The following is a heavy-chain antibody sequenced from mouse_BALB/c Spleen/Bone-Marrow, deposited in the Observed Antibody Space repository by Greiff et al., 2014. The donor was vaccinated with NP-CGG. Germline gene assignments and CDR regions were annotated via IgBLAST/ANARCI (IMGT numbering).Heavy chain of an antibody. CDR3: ARDNGTYGWYFDV. CDR2: ISSGGSYT. V-gene: IGHV5-9-4*01. D-gene: IGHD2-1*01. CDR1: GFTFSSYA. Sequence: VQLKESGGGLVKPGGSLKLSCAASGFTFSSYAMSWVRQSPEKRLEWVAEISSGGSYTYYSDTVTGRFTISRDNVKNTLYLETSSLRSEDTAMYHCARDNGTYGWYFDVWGAGTTVTVSS. J-gene: IGHJ1*01.